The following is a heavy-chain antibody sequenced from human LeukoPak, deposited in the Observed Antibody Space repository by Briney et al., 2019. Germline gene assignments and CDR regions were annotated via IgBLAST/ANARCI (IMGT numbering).Heavy chain of an antibody. D-gene: IGHD6-13*01. J-gene: IGHJ4*02. CDR2: IKSKIDGGTT. V-gene: IGHV3-15*01. CDR1: GFTFSNAW. Sequence: GGSLRLSRVASGFTFSNAWMSWVRQVPGKGLEWVGRIKSKIDGGTTDDAAPVKGRFTISRDDSKDTLYLQMNSLKTEDTAVYYCTTAGGYSSSWYNFGYWGQGTLVTVSS. CDR3: TTAGGYSSSWYNFGY.